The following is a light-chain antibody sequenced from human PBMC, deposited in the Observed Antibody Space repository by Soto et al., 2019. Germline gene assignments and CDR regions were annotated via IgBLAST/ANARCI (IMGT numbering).Light chain of an antibody. Sequence: DIQMTQSPSSLSASVGDRVTITCRASQGISTYLNWYQQKPGKAPKLLIYAASSLQSGVPSRFSGSGSETDFTLTISSLQPEDFAVYYCQQRSNWPPTFGQGTKVEIK. V-gene: IGKV1-39*01. CDR1: QGISTY. CDR3: QQRSNWPPT. J-gene: IGKJ1*01. CDR2: AAS.